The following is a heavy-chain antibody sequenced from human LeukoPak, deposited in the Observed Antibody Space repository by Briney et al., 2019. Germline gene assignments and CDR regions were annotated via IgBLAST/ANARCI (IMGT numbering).Heavy chain of an antibody. CDR2: INNNGGTR. CDR3: VRWVDTTMISDY. CDR1: GFTFSTYT. Sequence: GGSLTLSCSASGFTFSTYTMHWVRQAPGKGLEYVSAINNNGGTRYYADSVKGRFTISRDNSKNTLYLQMSSLRPEDTARYYCVRWVDTTMISDYWGQGTLVTVSS. J-gene: IGHJ4*02. V-gene: IGHV3-64D*06. D-gene: IGHD5-18*01.